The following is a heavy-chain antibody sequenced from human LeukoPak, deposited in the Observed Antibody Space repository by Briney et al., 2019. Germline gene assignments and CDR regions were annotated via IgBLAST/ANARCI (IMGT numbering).Heavy chain of an antibody. J-gene: IGHJ4*02. D-gene: IGHD3-10*01. Sequence: GKSLRLSCAASGFTFSNYAMHWVRQAPGKGLEWVSLISSGGTYEYYADSVKGRFTISRDNSKNTLYLQLNSLRAEDTAVYYCARDTTYYYDSGSSGPHYFDNWGQGTLVTVSS. CDR1: GFTFSNYA. CDR3: ARDTTYYYDSGSSGPHYFDN. CDR2: ISSGGTYE. V-gene: IGHV3-30*01.